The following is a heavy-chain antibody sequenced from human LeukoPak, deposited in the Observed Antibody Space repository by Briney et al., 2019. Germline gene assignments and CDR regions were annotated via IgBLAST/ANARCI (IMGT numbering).Heavy chain of an antibody. D-gene: IGHD2-2*01. CDR2: ISSSSSTI. Sequence: PGGSLRLSCAASGFTFSSYSMNWVRQAPGKGLEWVSYISSSSSTIYYADSVKGRFTISRDNAKNSLYLQMNSLRAEDTAVYYCAREGDIVVVPAALDAFDIWGQGTMVTVSS. J-gene: IGHJ3*02. CDR3: AREGDIVVVPAALDAFDI. V-gene: IGHV3-48*01. CDR1: GFTFSSYS.